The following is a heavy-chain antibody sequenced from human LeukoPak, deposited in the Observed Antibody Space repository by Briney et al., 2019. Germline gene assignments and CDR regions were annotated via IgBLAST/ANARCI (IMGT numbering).Heavy chain of an antibody. CDR2: IYHSGST. V-gene: IGHV4-38-2*02. Sequence: SETLSLTCTVSGYSISSGYYWGWIRQPPGKGLEWIGSIYHSGSTYYNPSLKSRVTISVDTSKNQFSLKLSCVTAADTAVYYCARDPPRGYRTNAFDIWGQGTIFTVSS. CDR3: ARDPPRGYRTNAFDI. CDR1: GYSISSGYY. J-gene: IGHJ3*02. D-gene: IGHD5-18*01.